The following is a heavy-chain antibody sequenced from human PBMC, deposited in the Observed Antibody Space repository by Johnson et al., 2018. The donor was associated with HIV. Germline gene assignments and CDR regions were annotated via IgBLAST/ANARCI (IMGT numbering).Heavy chain of an antibody. CDR3: AREGDSSCIVFLDAFDV. CDR1: GFTFSSYA. V-gene: IGHV3-30-3*01. CDR2: ISYDGSNK. J-gene: IGHJ3*01. Sequence: QVQLVESGGGVVQPGRSLRLSCAASGFTFSSYAVHWVRQAPGKGLDWVAVISYDGSNKYYADSVKGRFTISRDNSKNTRYLQMNRLRAEDTAVYYCAREGDSSCIVFLDAFDVWGQGTMVTVSS. D-gene: IGHD3-22*01.